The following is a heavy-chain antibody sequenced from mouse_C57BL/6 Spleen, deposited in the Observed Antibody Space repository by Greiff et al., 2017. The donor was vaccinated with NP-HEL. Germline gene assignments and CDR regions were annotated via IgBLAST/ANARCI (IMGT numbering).Heavy chain of an antibody. CDR1: GYSITSGYY. Sequence: EVKLQESGPGLVKPSQSLSLTCSVTGYSITSGYYWNWIRQYPGNILEWMGYISYDGSNNYNPSLKNRISITRDTSKNQFYLKLNPVTTEDTATYYCARDEDYYGRLDYWGQGTTLTVSS. CDR2: ISYDGSN. J-gene: IGHJ2*01. D-gene: IGHD1-1*01. V-gene: IGHV3-6*01. CDR3: ARDEDYYGRLDY.